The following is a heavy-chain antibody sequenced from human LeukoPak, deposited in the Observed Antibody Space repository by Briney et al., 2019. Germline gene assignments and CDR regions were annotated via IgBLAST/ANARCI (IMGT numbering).Heavy chain of an antibody. CDR3: ERQPRAGSSWHIDY. J-gene: IGHJ4*02. CDR1: GYTFTSYG. CDR2: ISADKGNT. Sequence: GASVKVSCKASGYTFTSYGSSWVRQAPGQGLEWMGWISADKGNTNYAQKLQGRVTMTTDTSPSSAYMELRSLRSDDTPVYYCERQPRAGSSWHIDYWGQGTLVTVSS. V-gene: IGHV1-18*01. D-gene: IGHD6-13*01.